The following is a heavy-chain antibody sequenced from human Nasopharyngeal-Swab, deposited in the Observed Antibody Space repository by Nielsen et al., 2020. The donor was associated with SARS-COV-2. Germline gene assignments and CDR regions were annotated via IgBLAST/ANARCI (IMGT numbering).Heavy chain of an antibody. D-gene: IGHD4-17*01. V-gene: IGHV3-7*03. Sequence: GGSLRLSCGASGFSFSTYWMSWVRQAPGKGLEWVANIKRDGSEKYYVESVKDRFTISRDNAKKSLYLEMNSLRAEDTAVYYCARSNGDYVLDWFDPWGQGTLVTVSS. CDR3: ARSNGDYVLDWFDP. CDR2: IKRDGSEK. J-gene: IGHJ5*02. CDR1: GFSFSTYW.